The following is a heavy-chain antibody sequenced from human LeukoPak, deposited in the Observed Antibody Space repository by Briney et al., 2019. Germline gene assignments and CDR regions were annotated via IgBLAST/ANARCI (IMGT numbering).Heavy chain of an antibody. CDR2: ISHDGSNE. CDR1: GITFSTYA. J-gene: IGHJ3*02. V-gene: IGHV3-30-3*01. CDR3: ARGNGFDI. Sequence: GGSLRLSCAASGITFSTYAMHWVRQAPGKGLEWVAIISHDGSNEHYADSVKGRFTISRDNSENTLYLQMNSLRVEDTAVYYCARGNGFDIWGQGTMVTVSS.